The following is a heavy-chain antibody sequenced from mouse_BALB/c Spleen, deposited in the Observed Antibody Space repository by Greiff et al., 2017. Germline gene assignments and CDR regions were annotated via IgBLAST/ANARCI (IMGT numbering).Heavy chain of an antibody. J-gene: IGHJ1*01. CDR3: ARDGGYFDV. Sequence: DVQLVESGGGLVQPGGSLKLSCAASGFTFSSYGMSWVRQTPDKRLELVATINSNGGSTYYPDSVKGRFTISRDNAKNTLYLQMSSLKSEDTAMYYCARDGGYFDVWGAGTTVTVSS. V-gene: IGHV5-6-3*01. CDR2: INSNGGST. CDR1: GFTFSSYG.